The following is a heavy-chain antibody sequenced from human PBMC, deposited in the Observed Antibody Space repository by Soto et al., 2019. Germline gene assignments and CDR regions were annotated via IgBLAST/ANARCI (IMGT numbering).Heavy chain of an antibody. Sequence: HGGSLRLACAASGFKFSDYWMSWVRQAPGKGLEWVGNIKHDTSEAHYADSVKGRFTITRDNIKNFLFLQMNGLRSDDTASYYCARDGLLFSGPYRPSRFDYWGLGTLVTVSS. J-gene: IGHJ4*02. CDR2: IKHDTSEA. CDR1: GFKFSDYW. CDR3: ARDGLLFSGPYRPSRFDY. V-gene: IGHV3-7*03. D-gene: IGHD3-16*02.